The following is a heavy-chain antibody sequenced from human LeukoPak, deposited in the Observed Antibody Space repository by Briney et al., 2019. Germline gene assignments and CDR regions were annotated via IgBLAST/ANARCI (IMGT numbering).Heavy chain of an antibody. D-gene: IGHD3-22*01. V-gene: IGHV1-18*01. CDR1: GYTFTSYG. J-gene: IGHJ6*03. CDR2: ISAYNGNT. Sequence: ASVTVSCKASGYTFTSYGISWLRPAPGPGLEGMGWISAYNGNTNYAQTLKGRVTITTDTSTRTAYMELRSLRSDDTAVYYCSRDLVVVDDYYYYYYMDVWGKGTTVTVSS. CDR3: SRDLVVVDDYYYYYYMDV.